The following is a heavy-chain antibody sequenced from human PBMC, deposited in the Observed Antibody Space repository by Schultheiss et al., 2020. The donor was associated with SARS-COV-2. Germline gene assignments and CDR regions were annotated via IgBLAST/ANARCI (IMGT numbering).Heavy chain of an antibody. CDR2: IINNNV. J-gene: IGHJ4*02. V-gene: IGHV3-69-1*01. CDR1: GFIFSDYE. CDR3: ARDLIAAAGRGGNY. D-gene: IGHD6-13*01. Sequence: GESLKISCAASGFIFSDYEMNWLRQAPGKGLEWVSCIINNNVNYADSVKGRFTISRDNAKNTLYLQMNSLRAEDTAVYYCARDLIAAAGRGGNYWGQGTLVTVSS.